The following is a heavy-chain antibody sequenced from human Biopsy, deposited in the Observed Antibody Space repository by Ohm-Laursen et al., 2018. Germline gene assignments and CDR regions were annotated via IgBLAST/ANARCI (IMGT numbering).Heavy chain of an antibody. V-gene: IGHV2-70*16. Sequence: TQTLTLTRTLSGFSLNTRGMSVTWIRQPPGKALEWLARIDWGDAKFYSESLKTRLTISKGTSENHVVLTLSGVAPVDTATYYCARIPILVVPAAIVYRHRRHLQGLDVWGQGTTVIVSS. J-gene: IGHJ6*02. CDR1: GFSLNTRGMS. CDR2: IDWGDAK. CDR3: ARIPILVVPAAIVYRHRRHLQGLDV. D-gene: IGHD2-2*02.